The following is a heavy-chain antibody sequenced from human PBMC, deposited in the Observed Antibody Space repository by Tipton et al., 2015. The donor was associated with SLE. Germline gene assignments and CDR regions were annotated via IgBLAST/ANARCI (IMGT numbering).Heavy chain of an antibody. Sequence: TLSLTCTVSGGSISTDDFYWGWFRQNPERGLEWIGYIYYSGRAYYNPSLKSRLSISLDTSKNHFSLTLSSVTAADTALYYCAKARNHYYGSGSYFHFDLWGQGRLVTVSS. V-gene: IGHV4-31*03. J-gene: IGHJ4*02. CDR2: IYYSGRA. D-gene: IGHD3-10*01. CDR1: GGSISTDDFY. CDR3: AKARNHYYGSGSYFHFDL.